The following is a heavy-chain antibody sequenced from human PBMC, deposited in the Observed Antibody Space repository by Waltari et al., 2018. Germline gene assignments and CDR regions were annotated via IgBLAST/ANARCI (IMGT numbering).Heavy chain of an antibody. D-gene: IGHD5-18*01. J-gene: IGHJ6*03. V-gene: IGHV4-34*01. CDR2: INHSGST. CDR3: ARGLFDTAILFGYYYYYMDV. CDR1: GGSFSGYS. Sequence: QVQLQQWGAGLLKPSETLSLTCAVYGGSFSGYSWSWLPTPPGKGLEWIGEINHSGSTNYNPSLKSRVTISVDTSKNQFSLKLSSVTAADTAVYYCARGLFDTAILFGYYYYYMDVWGKGTTVTVSS.